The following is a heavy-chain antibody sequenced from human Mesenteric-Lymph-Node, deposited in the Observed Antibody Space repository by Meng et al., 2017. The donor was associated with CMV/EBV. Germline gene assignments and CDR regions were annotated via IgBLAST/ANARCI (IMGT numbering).Heavy chain of an antibody. CDR3: ARDMWRYSSAPHFDY. D-gene: IGHD6-25*01. V-gene: IGHV3-7*01. CDR1: GFTFSSYW. CDR2: IKQDGSEK. J-gene: IGHJ4*02. Sequence: GESLKISCAASGFTFSSYWMSWVRQAPGQGLEWVANIKQDGSEKYYVDSVKGRFTISRDNAKNSLYLQINSLRAEDTAVYYCARDMWRYSSAPHFDYWGQGTLVTVSS.